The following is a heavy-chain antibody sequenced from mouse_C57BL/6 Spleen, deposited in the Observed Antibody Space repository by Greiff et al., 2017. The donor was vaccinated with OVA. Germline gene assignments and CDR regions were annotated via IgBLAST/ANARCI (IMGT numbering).Heavy chain of an antibody. V-gene: IGHV5-6*01. CDR2: ISSGGSYT. CDR3: ARGPDYDGSSRSGYFDY. D-gene: IGHD1-1*01. CDR1: GFTFSSYG. Sequence: EVQGVESGGDLVKPGGSLKLSCAASGFTFSSYGMSWVRQTPDKRLEWVATISSGGSYTYYPDSVKGRFTISRDNAKNTLYLQMSSLKSEDTAMDYCARGPDYDGSSRSGYFDYWGQGTTLTVSS. J-gene: IGHJ2*01.